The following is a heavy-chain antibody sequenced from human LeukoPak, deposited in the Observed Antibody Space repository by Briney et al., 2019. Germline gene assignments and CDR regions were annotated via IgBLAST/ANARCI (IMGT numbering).Heavy chain of an antibody. J-gene: IGHJ5*02. V-gene: IGHV4-39*07. Sequence: SETLSLTCTVSGGSISSYYWGWIRQPPGKGLEWIGSIYYSGSTYYNPSLKSRVTISVDTSKNQFSLKLSSVTAADTAVYYCAREGSYDSSGYYFNWFDPWGQGTLVTVSS. CDR3: AREGSYDSSGYYFNWFDP. CDR2: IYYSGST. D-gene: IGHD3-22*01. CDR1: GGSISSYY.